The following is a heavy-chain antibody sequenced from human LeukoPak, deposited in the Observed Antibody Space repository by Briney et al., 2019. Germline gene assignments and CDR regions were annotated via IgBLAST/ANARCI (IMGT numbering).Heavy chain of an antibody. Sequence: GGSLRLSCAASGFTFSSYGMHWVRRAPGKGLEWVAVIWYDGSNKYYADSVKGRFTISRDNSKNTLYLQMNSLRAEDTAVYYCASAGASARSRRIDYWGQGTLVTVSS. CDR3: ASAGASARSRRIDY. D-gene: IGHD6-6*01. V-gene: IGHV3-33*01. CDR2: IWYDGSNK. CDR1: GFTFSSYG. J-gene: IGHJ4*02.